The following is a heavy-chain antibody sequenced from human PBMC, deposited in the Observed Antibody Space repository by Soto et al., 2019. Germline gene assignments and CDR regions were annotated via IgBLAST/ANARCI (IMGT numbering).Heavy chain of an antibody. CDR2: IYWDDDK. J-gene: IGHJ4*02. V-gene: IGHV2-5*02. CDR3: AHTPETHILTGYVAGYYFDY. CDR1: GFSLSTSGVG. Sequence: SGPTLVNPTQTLTLTCTFSGFSLSTSGVGVGWIRQPPGKALEWLALIYWDDDKRYSPSLKSRLTITKDTSKNQVVLTMTNMDPVDTATYYCAHTPETHILTGYVAGYYFDYWGQGTLVTVSS. D-gene: IGHD3-9*01.